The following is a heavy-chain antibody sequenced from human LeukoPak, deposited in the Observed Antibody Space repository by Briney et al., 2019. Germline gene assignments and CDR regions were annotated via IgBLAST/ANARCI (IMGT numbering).Heavy chain of an antibody. CDR1: GGSISSGDYY. D-gene: IGHD3-22*01. CDR3: ATDYYDSSGYFDY. V-gene: IGHV4-30-4*08. Sequence: SETLSLTCTVSGGSISSGDYYWSWIRQPPGKGLEWIGYIYYSESTYYNPPLKSRVTISVDTSKNQFSLKLSSVTAADTAVYYCATDYYDSSGYFDYWGQGTLATVSS. J-gene: IGHJ4*02. CDR2: IYYSEST.